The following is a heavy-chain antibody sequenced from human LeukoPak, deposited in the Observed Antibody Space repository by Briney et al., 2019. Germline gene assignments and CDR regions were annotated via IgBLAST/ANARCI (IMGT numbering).Heavy chain of an antibody. J-gene: IGHJ4*02. D-gene: IGHD2-2*01. Sequence: GGSLRLSCAASGFTFSSYAMHWVRQAPGKGLEYVSAISSNGGSTYYANSVKGRFTISRDNSKNTLYPQMGSLRAEDMAVYYCARESPVRNFDYWGQGTLVTVSS. CDR2: ISSNGGST. V-gene: IGHV3-64*01. CDR1: GFTFSSYA. CDR3: ARESPVRNFDY.